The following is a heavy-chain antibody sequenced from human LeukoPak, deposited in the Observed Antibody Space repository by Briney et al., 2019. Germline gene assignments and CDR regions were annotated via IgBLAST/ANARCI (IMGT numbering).Heavy chain of an antibody. CDR3: AKWGSRTDAFDI. V-gene: IGHV3-30*18. J-gene: IGHJ3*02. Sequence: GGSLRLSCAASGFTFSSYAMSWVRQAPGKGLEWVAVISYDGSNKYYADSVKGRFTISRDNSKNTLYLQMNSLRAEDTAVYYCAKWGSRTDAFDIWGQGTMVTVSS. D-gene: IGHD3-16*01. CDR2: ISYDGSNK. CDR1: GFTFSSYA.